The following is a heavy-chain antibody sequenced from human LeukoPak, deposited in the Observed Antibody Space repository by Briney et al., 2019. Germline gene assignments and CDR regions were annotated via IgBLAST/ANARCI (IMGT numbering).Heavy chain of an antibody. CDR2: ISSSSSTI. V-gene: IGHV3-48*01. CDR3: ARERRNDAFDI. CDR1: GFTFSSYA. J-gene: IGHJ3*02. Sequence: PGGSLRLSCAASGFTFSSYAINWVRQAPGKGLEWVSYISSSSSTIYYADSVKGRFTISRDNAKNSLYLQMNSLRAEDTAVYYCARERRNDAFDIWGQGTMVTVSS.